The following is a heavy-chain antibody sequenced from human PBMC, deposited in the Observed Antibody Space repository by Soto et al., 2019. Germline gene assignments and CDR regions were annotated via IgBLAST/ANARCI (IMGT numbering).Heavy chain of an antibody. CDR1: GYTFTSYG. Sequence: QVQLVQSGAEVKKPGASVKVSCKASGYTFTSYGISWVRQAPGQGLEWMGWISAYNGNTNYAQKLQGRVTMTTDTSTSTADMELRSLRSDDTAVYYCARGSAAIGDYYDDGMDVWGQGTTVAVCS. J-gene: IGHJ6*02. V-gene: IGHV1-18*04. CDR2: ISAYNGNT. CDR3: ARGSAAIGDYYDDGMDV. D-gene: IGHD2-2*01.